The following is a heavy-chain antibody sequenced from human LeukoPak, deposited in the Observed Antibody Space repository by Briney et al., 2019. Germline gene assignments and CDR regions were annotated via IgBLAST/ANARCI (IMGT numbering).Heavy chain of an antibody. V-gene: IGHV3-30*02. CDR1: GFTFSSYG. CDR3: AKDQWYSGSYFDY. Sequence: GGSLRLSCAASGFTFSSYGMHWVRQAPGKGLEGVAFIRYDGSNKYYADSVKGRFTISRDNSKNTLYLQMNSLRAEDTAVYYCAKDQWYSGSYFDYWGQGTLVTVSS. J-gene: IGHJ4*02. CDR2: IRYDGSNK. D-gene: IGHD1-26*01.